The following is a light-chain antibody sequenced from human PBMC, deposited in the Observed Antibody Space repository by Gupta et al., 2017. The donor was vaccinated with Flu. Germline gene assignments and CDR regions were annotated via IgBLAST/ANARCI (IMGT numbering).Light chain of an antibody. CDR3: QQRHSSPLT. CDR1: QGISSY. CDR2: AAS. J-gene: IGKJ4*01. V-gene: IGKV1-9*01. Sequence: DIQLTQSPSFLSASVGDRVTITCRASQGISSYLAWYQQKPGKAPNLLIYAASTLQSGVPSRFSGSGSGTEFTLTISSLQPEDFATYYCQQRHSSPLTFGGGTKVEIK.